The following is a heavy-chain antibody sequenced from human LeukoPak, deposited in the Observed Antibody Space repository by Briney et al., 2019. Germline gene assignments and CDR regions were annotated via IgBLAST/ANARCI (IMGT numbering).Heavy chain of an antibody. D-gene: IGHD2-2*01. CDR1: GGTFSSYA. CDR3: AREGLDVVVPAAMLGDYYYYYYMDV. Sequence: SVKVSCKAFGGTFSSYAISWVRQAPGQGLEWMGGIIPIIGTANYAQKFQGRVTITTDESTSTAYLELSSLRSEDTAVYYCAREGLDVVVPAAMLGDYYYYYYMDVWGKGTTVTVSS. CDR2: IIPIIGTA. V-gene: IGHV1-69*05. J-gene: IGHJ6*03.